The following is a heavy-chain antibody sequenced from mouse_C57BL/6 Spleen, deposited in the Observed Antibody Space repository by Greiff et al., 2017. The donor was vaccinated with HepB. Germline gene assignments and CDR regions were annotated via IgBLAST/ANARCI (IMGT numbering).Heavy chain of an antibody. J-gene: IGHJ4*01. Sequence: DVKLVESGGGLVKPGGSLKLSCAASGFTFSDYGMHWVRQAPGKGLEWVAYISSGSSTIYYADTVKGRFIISRDNAKNTLFLQMTSLRSEDTAMYYCARPGGYAMDYWGQGTSVTVSS. V-gene: IGHV5-17*01. CDR1: GFTFSDYG. CDR2: ISSGSSTI. CDR3: ARPGGYAMDY.